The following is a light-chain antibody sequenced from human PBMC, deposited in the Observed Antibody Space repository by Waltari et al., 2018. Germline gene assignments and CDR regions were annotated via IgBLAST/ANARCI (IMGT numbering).Light chain of an antibody. J-gene: IGKJ1*01. CDR2: DAS. CDR3: LQYSNWYRT. Sequence: IVMTQSPATLSVSPGEPATLSCRANQRITTNLAWFQQKPGQAPRLLIYDASSRATGIPDRFSGDGSGTDFTLTISSLQSADFAVYYCLQYSNWYRTFGPGTKVEIK. V-gene: IGKV3-15*01. CDR1: QRITTN.